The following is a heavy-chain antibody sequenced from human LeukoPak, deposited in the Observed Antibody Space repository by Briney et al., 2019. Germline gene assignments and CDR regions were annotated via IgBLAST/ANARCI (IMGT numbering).Heavy chain of an antibody. CDR1: GFTFDDYA. CDR3: AKSSFVGAAIDY. V-gene: IGHV3-9*01. Sequence: SGGSLRLSCAASGFTFDDYAMHRVRQAPGKGLEWVSGISWNSGSIGYADSVKGRFTISRDNAKNSLYLQMNSLRAENTALYYCAKSSFVGAAIDYWGQGTLVTVSS. J-gene: IGHJ4*02. CDR2: ISWNSGSI. D-gene: IGHD1-26*01.